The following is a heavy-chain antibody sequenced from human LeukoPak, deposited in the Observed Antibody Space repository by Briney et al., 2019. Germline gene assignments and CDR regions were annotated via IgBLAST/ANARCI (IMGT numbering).Heavy chain of an antibody. Sequence: GGSLRLSCAASGFTFSTYALTWVRQAPGKGLEWVSSISNSGGTRFYADSVKGRFTISRDNSKNTLYLQMNSLRAEDTAVYYCAKIIAVAATGYWGQGSLVTVSS. CDR3: AKIIAVAATGY. J-gene: IGHJ4*02. CDR2: ISNSGGTR. CDR1: GFTFSTYA. D-gene: IGHD6-19*01. V-gene: IGHV3-23*01.